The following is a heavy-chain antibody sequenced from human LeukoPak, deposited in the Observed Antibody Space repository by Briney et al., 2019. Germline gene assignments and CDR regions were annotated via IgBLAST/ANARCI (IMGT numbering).Heavy chain of an antibody. CDR1: GGSFSGYY. Sequence: KASETLSLTCAVYGGSFSGYYWSWIRQPPGKGLEWIGEINHSGSTNYNPSLKSRVTISVDTSKNQFSLKLSSVTAADTAVYYCARGGGSGWYRGPDYYYCYYMDVWGKGTTVTVFS. D-gene: IGHD6-19*01. J-gene: IGHJ6*03. CDR2: INHSGST. V-gene: IGHV4-34*01. CDR3: ARGGGSGWYRGPDYYYCYYMDV.